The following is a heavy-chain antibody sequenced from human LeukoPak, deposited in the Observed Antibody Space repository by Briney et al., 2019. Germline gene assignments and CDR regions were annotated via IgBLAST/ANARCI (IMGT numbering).Heavy chain of an antibody. CDR3: ARGRTEEGLLWYYYGMDV. D-gene: IGHD2-15*01. V-gene: IGHV4-39*07. Sequence: PSETLSLTCTDSGGSISSSSYYWGWIRQPPGKGLEWIGSIYYSGSTYYNPSLKSRVTISVDTSKNQFSLKLSSVTAADTAVYYCARGRTEEGLLWYYYGMDVWGQGTTVTVSS. CDR2: IYYSGST. J-gene: IGHJ6*02. CDR1: GGSISSSSYY.